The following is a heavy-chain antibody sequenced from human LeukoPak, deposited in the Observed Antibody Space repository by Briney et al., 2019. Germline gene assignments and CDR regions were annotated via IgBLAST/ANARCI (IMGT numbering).Heavy chain of an antibody. CDR1: GFTFSSYG. CDR3: AKEMSLNDAFDI. CDR2: IWYDGNK. Sequence: GGSLRLSCAASGFTFSSYGMHWVRQAPDKGLEWVAIIWYDGNKYYADSVKGRFTISRDNSKNTLYLQINSLRAEDTAMYYCAKEMSLNDAFDIWGQGTMVTVSS. V-gene: IGHV3-33*06. J-gene: IGHJ3*02.